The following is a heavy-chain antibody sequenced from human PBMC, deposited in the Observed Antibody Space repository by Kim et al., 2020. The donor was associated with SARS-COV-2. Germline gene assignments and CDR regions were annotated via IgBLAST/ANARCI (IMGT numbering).Heavy chain of an antibody. Sequence: SVKVSCKASGGTFSSYAISWVRQAPGQGLEWMGRIIPILGIANYAQKFQGRVTITADKSTSTAYMELSSLRSEDTAVYYCARVHSSGWFFDYWGQGTLVTVSS. CDR2: IIPILGIA. CDR1: GGTFSSYA. V-gene: IGHV1-69*04. CDR3: ARVHSSGWFFDY. D-gene: IGHD6-19*01. J-gene: IGHJ4*02.